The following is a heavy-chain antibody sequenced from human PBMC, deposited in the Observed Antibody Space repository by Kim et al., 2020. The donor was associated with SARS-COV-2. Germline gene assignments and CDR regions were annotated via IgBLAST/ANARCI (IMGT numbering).Heavy chain of an antibody. CDR3: AARGHYGGNRPLFDY. CDR2: IVVGSGNT. CDR1: GFTFTSSA. J-gene: IGHJ4*02. V-gene: IGHV1-58*01. D-gene: IGHD4-17*01. Sequence: SVKVSCKASGFTFTSSAVQWVRQARGQRLEWIGWIVVGSGNTNYAQKFQERVTITRDMSTSTAYMELSSLRSEDTAVYYCAARGHYGGNRPLFDYWGQGTLVTVSS.